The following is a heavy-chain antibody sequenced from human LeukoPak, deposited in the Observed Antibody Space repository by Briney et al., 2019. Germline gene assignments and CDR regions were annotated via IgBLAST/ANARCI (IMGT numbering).Heavy chain of an antibody. CDR2: MYHSGST. J-gene: IGHJ4*02. CDR3: AGLLSAYCGLDCSERDY. Sequence: SETLSLTCSVSGYSITRGYYWGWIRQSPRKGLEWIGSMYHSGSTYYNPSLKSRVTISVDTSKNQVFLKLSSVTAADTAMYYCAGLLSAYCGLDCSERDYWGQGSLVTVSS. CDR1: GYSITRGYY. D-gene: IGHD2-21*02. V-gene: IGHV4-38-2*02.